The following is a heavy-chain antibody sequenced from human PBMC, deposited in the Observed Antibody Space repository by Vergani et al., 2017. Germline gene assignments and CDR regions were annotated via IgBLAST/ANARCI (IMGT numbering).Heavy chain of an antibody. D-gene: IGHD6-6*01. V-gene: IGHV3-9*01. CDR1: GFTFDDYA. J-gene: IGHJ4*02. CDR3: ARDPGVEQLVPNYFDY. CDR2: ISWNSGSI. Sequence: EVQLVESGGGLVQPGRSLRLSCAASGFTFDDYAMHWVRQAPGKGLEWVSGISWNSGSIGYADSVKGRFTISRDNAKNSLYLQMNSLRAEDTAVYYCARDPGVEQLVPNYFDYWDQGTLVTVSS.